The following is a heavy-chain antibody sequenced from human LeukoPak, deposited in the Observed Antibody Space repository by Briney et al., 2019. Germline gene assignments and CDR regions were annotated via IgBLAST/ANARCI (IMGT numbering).Heavy chain of an antibody. J-gene: IGHJ4*02. CDR3: ARGRYYDNSVYYYFDY. V-gene: IGHV3-23*01. Sequence: GGSLRLSCAASGFTFSSYAMSCVRQAPGMGLAWVSAISGSGGSTYYADSVKGRFTISRDTSKNTLYLQMNSLRAEDTAVYYCARGRYYDNSVYYYFDYWGQGTLLTVSS. CDR1: GFTFSSYA. CDR2: ISGSGGST. D-gene: IGHD3-22*01.